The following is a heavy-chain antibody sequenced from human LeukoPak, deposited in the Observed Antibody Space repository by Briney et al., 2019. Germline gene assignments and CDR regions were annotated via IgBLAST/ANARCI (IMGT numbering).Heavy chain of an antibody. J-gene: IGHJ6*02. D-gene: IGHD3-3*02. CDR1: GFTFSSYG. V-gene: IGHV3-30*03. CDR2: ISYDGSNK. Sequence: GGSLRLSCAASGFTFSSYGMHWVRQAPGKGLEWVAVISYDGSNKYYADSVKGRFTISRDNSKNTLYLQMNSLRAEDTAVYYCAREVLEIGYYYYGMDVWGQGTTVTVSS. CDR3: AREVLEIGYYYYGMDV.